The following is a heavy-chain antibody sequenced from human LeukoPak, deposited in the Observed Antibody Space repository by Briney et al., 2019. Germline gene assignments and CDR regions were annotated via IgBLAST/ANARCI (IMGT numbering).Heavy chain of an antibody. Sequence: SETLSLTCAVYGGSFSGYYWSWIRQPPGKGLEWIGEINHSGSTNYNPALKSRVTISVDKSKNQFSLKLSSVTAADTAVFYCARRTTVTIPFGYWGQGTLVTVSS. V-gene: IGHV4-34*01. J-gene: IGHJ4*02. D-gene: IGHD4-11*01. CDR1: GGSFSGYY. CDR3: ARRTTVTIPFGY. CDR2: INHSGST.